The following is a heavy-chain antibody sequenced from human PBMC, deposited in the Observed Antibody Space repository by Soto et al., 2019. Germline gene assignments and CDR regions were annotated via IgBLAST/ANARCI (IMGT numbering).Heavy chain of an antibody. Sequence: QVQLVQSWAEVKKPGSSVKVSCKASVGTFSRYAISGVRQAPGQGLEWMGGLIPIFGTANYAQKFQGRVTITADEDTSTAYMDLSSLRSEDKAVYYCARGDYYDSSMSLDMWGQGTMLTVSS. CDR2: LIPIFGTA. D-gene: IGHD3-22*01. CDR1: VGTFSRYA. J-gene: IGHJ3*02. CDR3: ARGDYYDSSMSLDM. V-gene: IGHV1-69*01.